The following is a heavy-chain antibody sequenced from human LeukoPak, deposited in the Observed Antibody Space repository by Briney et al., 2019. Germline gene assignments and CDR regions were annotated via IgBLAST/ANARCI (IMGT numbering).Heavy chain of an antibody. CDR2: IVVDSSNT. CDR1: GFTFTRSA. J-gene: IGHJ6*03. CDR3: AASRKPRDFWSRSYYYMDV. V-gene: IGHV1-58*02. D-gene: IGHD3-3*01. Sequence: ASVKVSCKASGFTFTRSAMQWVRQTRGQGLEWIGWIVVDSSNTNYAQKFQGRVTITRDMSTSTAYMELSRLRSEDTAVYYCAASRKPRDFWSRSYYYMDVWGKGTTVTVSS.